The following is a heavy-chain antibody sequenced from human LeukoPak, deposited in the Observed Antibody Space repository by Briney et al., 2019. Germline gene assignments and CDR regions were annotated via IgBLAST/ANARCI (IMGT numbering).Heavy chain of an antibody. CDR2: INPNSGGT. Sequence: ASVKISCKVSGYTFTDYYMHWVRQAPGQGLEWMGRINPNSGGTNYAQKFQGRVTMTRDTSISTAYMELSRLRSDDTAVYYCASLTPAGYSSSWYPESFDYWGQGTLVTVSS. CDR3: ASLTPAGYSSSWYPESFDY. CDR1: GYTFTDYY. D-gene: IGHD6-13*01. V-gene: IGHV1-2*06. J-gene: IGHJ4*02.